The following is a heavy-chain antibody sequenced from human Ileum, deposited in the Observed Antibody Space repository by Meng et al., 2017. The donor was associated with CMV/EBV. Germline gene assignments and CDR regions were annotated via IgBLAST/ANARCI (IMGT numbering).Heavy chain of an antibody. CDR3: ARDHSRAYSDYDPLYYFDS. Sequence: ASLKISCAASGFIFSSYNMNWVRQAPGKGLEWVSSISFSSRDIYYTDSVKDRFTISRDHAKNSLYLQMNNLRAEDTAVYYCARDHSRAYSDYDPLYYFDSWGQGTLVTVSS. V-gene: IGHV3-21*01. CDR1: GFIFSSYN. J-gene: IGHJ4*02. CDR2: ISFSSRDI. D-gene: IGHD5-12*01.